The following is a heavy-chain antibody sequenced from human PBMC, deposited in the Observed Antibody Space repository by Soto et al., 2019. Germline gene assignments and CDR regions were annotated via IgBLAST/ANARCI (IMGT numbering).Heavy chain of an antibody. J-gene: IGHJ4*02. V-gene: IGHV3-30*18. Sequence: GGSLRLSCAASGFTFSSYGMHWVRQAPGKGLEWVAVISYDGSNKYYADSVKGRFTISRDNSKNTLYLQMNSLRAEDTAVYYCAKVVFAVADYYFDCWGQGTLVTVS. CDR3: AKVVFAVADYYFDC. CDR1: GFTFSSYG. CDR2: ISYDGSNK. D-gene: IGHD6-19*01.